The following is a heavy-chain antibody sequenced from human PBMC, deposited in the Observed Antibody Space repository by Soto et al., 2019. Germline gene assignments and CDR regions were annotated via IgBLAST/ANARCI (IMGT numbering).Heavy chain of an antibody. J-gene: IGHJ4*02. D-gene: IGHD3-10*01. CDR1: GITFGRRA. CDR2: ITDTGGET. V-gene: IGHV3-23*01. CDR3: ARGSTDAYPGSRIFLF. Sequence: PWGSLRRSCVASGITFGRRAMSWVRQAPGEGLEWVSTITDTGGETEYADSVRGRFTICRDNSKNTLYLQMSSLRVEDSAVYYCARGSTDAYPGSRIFLFWGRGTLVTVSS.